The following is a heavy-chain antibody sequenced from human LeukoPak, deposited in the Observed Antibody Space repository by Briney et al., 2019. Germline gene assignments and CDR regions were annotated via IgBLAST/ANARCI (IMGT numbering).Heavy chain of an antibody. CDR1: GGSITSGAYA. Sequence: SETLSLTCAVSGGSITSGAYAWSWIRQPPGKGLEWIGYIYRSGSTSYKPSLKSRLSITIDKSKNQFSLNLRSVTAADTAFYYCARGGGFYGSGTTHFDYWGQGTLATVSS. CDR3: ARGGGFYGSGTTHFDY. J-gene: IGHJ4*02. CDR2: IYRSGST. V-gene: IGHV4-30-2*01. D-gene: IGHD3-10*01.